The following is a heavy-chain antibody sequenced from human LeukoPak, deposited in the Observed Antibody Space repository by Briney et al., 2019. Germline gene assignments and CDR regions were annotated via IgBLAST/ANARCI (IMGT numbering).Heavy chain of an antibody. V-gene: IGHV3-15*01. CDR2: IKSKTDGGTT. CDR3: TTVGYSKGYFDY. D-gene: IGHD2-15*01. Sequence: AGGSLRLSCAASGFTFSNAWMSWVRQAPGKGLEWVGRIKSKTDGGTTDYAAPVKGRFTISRDDSKNTLYLRMNSLKTEDTAVYYCTTVGYSKGYFDYWGQGTLVTVSS. J-gene: IGHJ4*02. CDR1: GFTFSNAW.